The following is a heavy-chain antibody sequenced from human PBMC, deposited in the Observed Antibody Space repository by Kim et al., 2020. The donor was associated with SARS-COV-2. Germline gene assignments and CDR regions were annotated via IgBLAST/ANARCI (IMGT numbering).Heavy chain of an antibody. Sequence: SETLSLTCAVYGGSFSGYYWSWIRQPPGKGLEWIGEINHSGSTNYNPSLKSRVTISVDTSKNQFSLKLSSVTAADTAVYYCARVGASMGGRGSSWWKGWFDPWGQGTLVTVSS. CDR3: ARVGASMGGRGSSWWKGWFDP. CDR1: GGSFSGYY. CDR2: INHSGST. J-gene: IGHJ5*02. V-gene: IGHV4-34*01. D-gene: IGHD6-13*01.